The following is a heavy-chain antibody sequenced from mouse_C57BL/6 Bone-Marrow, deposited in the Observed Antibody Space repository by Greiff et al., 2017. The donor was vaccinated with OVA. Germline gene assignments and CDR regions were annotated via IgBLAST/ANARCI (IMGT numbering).Heavy chain of an antibody. CDR2: IYPGSGST. Sequence: QVQLQQPGAELVKPGASVKMSCKASGYTFTSYWITWVKQRPGQGLEWIGDIYPGSGSTNYNEKFKSKATLTVDTSSSTAYMQLSSLTSEDSAVYYCARDYYGSQGCAYWGQGTLVTVSA. CDR1: GYTFTSYW. J-gene: IGHJ3*01. V-gene: IGHV1-55*01. D-gene: IGHD1-1*01. CDR3: ARDYYGSQGCAY.